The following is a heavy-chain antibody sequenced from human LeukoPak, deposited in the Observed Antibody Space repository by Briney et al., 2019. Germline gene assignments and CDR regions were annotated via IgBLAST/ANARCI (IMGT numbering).Heavy chain of an antibody. CDR1: GFTFSSYE. V-gene: IGHV3-48*03. D-gene: IGHD4-23*01. CDR2: ISSSGSTI. CDR3: ARDYGGSSPFDY. Sequence: GGSLRPSCAASGFTFSSYEMHWVRQAPGKGLEWVSYISSSGSTIYYADSVKGRFTISRDNAKNSLYLQMNSLRAEDTAVYYCARDYGGSSPFDYWGQGTLVTVSS. J-gene: IGHJ4*02.